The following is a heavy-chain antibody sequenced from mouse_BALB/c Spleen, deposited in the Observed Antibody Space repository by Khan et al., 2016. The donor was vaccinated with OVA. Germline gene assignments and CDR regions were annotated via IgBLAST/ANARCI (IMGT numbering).Heavy chain of an antibody. CDR3: ARGYGRGLIDY. J-gene: IGHJ4*01. V-gene: IGHV3-2*02. Sequence: VQLKESGPGLVKPSQSLSLTCTVTGYSITSDFAWNWIRQFPGNKLEWMGYISYSGSISYNPSLKSRISITRDTSKNQFFLQLNSVTTEDTATYYCARGYGRGLIDYWGQGTSVTVSS. CDR2: ISYSGSI. CDR1: GYSITSDFA. D-gene: IGHD1-1*01.